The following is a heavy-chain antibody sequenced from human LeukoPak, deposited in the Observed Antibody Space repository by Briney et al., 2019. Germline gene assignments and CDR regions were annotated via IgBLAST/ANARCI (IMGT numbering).Heavy chain of an antibody. CDR1: SGSISTSNYY. J-gene: IGHJ6*03. D-gene: IGHD4-17*01. CDR3: ARTMTTTVTKRHYYYYYMDV. CDR2: IFYSGST. V-gene: IGHV4-39*07. Sequence: SETLSLTCTVSSGSISTSNYYWGWVRQPPGKALEWIGNIFYSGSTYYSPSLKSRVTISVDTSKNQFSLKLSSVTAADTAVYYCARTMTTTVTKRHYYYYYMDVWGKGTTVTISS.